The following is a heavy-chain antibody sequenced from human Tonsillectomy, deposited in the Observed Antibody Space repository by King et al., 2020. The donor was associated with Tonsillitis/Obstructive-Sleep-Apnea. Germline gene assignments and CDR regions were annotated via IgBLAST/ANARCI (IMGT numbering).Heavy chain of an antibody. Sequence: TLKESGPTLVRPTQTLTLTCTFSGFSLSTSGVGVGWIRQPPGKALEWLALIYWDDDKRYSPSLKSRLTITKDTSKNQVVLTMTNMDPVDTATYYCAPKTALGYCSGGSCYSVSYFDYWGQGTLVTVSS. V-gene: IGHV2-5*02. CDR2: IYWDDDK. D-gene: IGHD2-15*01. J-gene: IGHJ4*02. CDR1: GFSLSTSGVG. CDR3: APKTALGYCSGGSCYSVSYFDY.